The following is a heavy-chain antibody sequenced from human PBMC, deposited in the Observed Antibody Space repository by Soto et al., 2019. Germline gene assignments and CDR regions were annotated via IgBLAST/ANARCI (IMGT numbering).Heavy chain of an antibody. CDR2: ISGHNGNT. CDR1: GYMFINYG. CDR3: ARAEQFCRCVSCSDAFEI. J-gene: IGHJ3*02. V-gene: IGHV1-18*03. D-gene: IGHD2-15*01. Sequence: QDQLVQSGAEVKKPGASVKISCKASGYMFINYGISWVRQAPGQGLEWMGWISGHNGNTDYAQKVQDRVTMTTDTSTSTAYIELMSLRFDDMAVYYCARAEQFCRCVSCSDAFEIWGQGTMVTVSS.